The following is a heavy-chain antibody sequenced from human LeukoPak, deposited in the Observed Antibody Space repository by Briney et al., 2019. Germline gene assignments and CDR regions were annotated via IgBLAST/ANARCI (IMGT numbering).Heavy chain of an antibody. Sequence: GASVKVSCKSSGYTFIDSYIHWVRQAPGQGLEWMGWIKPNGGGAQYAQKFQDRVTMTRDTSVSSTYMELSGLRSDDTAVYYCAREKPAVPGTYFDYWGQGSLVTVSS. CDR1: GYTFIDSY. D-gene: IGHD6-19*01. CDR3: AREKPAVPGTYFDY. V-gene: IGHV1-2*02. CDR2: IKPNGGGA. J-gene: IGHJ4*02.